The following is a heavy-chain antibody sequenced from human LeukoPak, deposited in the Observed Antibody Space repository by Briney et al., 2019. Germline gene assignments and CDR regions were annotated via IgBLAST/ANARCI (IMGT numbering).Heavy chain of an antibody. CDR2: INGNGGST. CDR1: GFTFDDYA. V-gene: IGHV3-43*02. CDR3: ARDRSYGHFDY. J-gene: IGHJ4*02. Sequence: GGSLRLSCAASGFTFDDYAMHWVRQAPGKGLEWVSFINGNGGSTYYADSVKGRFTISRDNSKNSLYLQMNSLRAEDTAVYYCARDRSYGHFDYWGQGTLVTVSS. D-gene: IGHD5-18*01.